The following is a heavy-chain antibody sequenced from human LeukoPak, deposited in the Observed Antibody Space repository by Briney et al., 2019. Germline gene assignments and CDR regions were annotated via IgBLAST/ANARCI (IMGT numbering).Heavy chain of an antibody. CDR3: AKDGQYDFWSGETQNWFDP. Sequence: GRSLRLSCAASGFTFDDYAMHWVRQAPGKGLEWVSGISWNSGSIGYADSAKGRFTISRDNAKNSLYLQMNSLRAEDTALYYCAKDGQYDFWSGETQNWFDPWGQGTLVTVSS. V-gene: IGHV3-9*01. CDR2: ISWNSGSI. CDR1: GFTFDDYA. J-gene: IGHJ5*02. D-gene: IGHD3-3*01.